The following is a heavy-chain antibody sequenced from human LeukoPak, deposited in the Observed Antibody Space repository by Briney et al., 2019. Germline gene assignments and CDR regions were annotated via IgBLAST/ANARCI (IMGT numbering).Heavy chain of an antibody. J-gene: IGHJ4*02. CDR1: GFTFSSYA. CDR3: AGREYNYGYFPFDY. CDR2: ISGSGGST. D-gene: IGHD5-18*01. Sequence: GGSLRLSCAASGFTFSSYAMSWVRQAPGKGLEWVSAISGSGGSTYYADSVKGRFTISRDNSKNTLYLQMNSLRAEDTAVYYCAGREYNYGYFPFDYWGQGTVVSVSS. V-gene: IGHV3-23*01.